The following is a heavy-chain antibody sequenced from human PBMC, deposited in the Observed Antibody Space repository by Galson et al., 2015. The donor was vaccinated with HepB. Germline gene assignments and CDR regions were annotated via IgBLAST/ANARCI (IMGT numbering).Heavy chain of an antibody. D-gene: IGHD3-10*01. CDR3: ARTPKAPGRKNYYYYYMDV. V-gene: IGHV1-8*01. CDR2: MNPNSGNT. Sequence: SVKVSCKASGYTFTSYDINWVRQATGQGLEWMGWMNPNSGNTGYAQKFQGRVTMTRNTSISTAYMELSSLRSEDTAVYYCARTPKAPGRKNYYYYYMDVWGKGTTVTVSS. CDR1: GYTFTSYD. J-gene: IGHJ6*03.